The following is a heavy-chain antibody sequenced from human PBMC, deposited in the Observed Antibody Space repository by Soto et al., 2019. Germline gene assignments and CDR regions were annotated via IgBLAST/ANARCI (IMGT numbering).Heavy chain of an antibody. J-gene: IGHJ2*01. D-gene: IGHD2-21*02. V-gene: IGHV4-4*02. CDR3: ERGDGGNSQWYFNL. Sequence: QVQLQESGPGLVKPSSTLSLTCAVSGDSISSNNWWSWVRQPPGKGPERIVEVYHSGSANYNPSLNSGVTISVDKSKNQCSLKLSYVTAVDTAVYYFERGDGGNSQWYFNLWGRGTLVTVSS. CDR2: VYHSGSA. CDR1: GDSISSNNW.